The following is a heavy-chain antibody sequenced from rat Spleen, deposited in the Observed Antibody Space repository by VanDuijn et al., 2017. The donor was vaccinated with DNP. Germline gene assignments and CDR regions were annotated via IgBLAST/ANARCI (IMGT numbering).Heavy chain of an antibody. CDR2: INTDGGST. D-gene: IGHD1-2*01. V-gene: IGHV5S11*01. CDR1: GFTFSDYY. J-gene: IGHJ4*01. Sequence: EVRLVESGGALVQPGRSLKLSCAASGFTFSDYYMAWVRQAPTKGLEWVASINTDGGSTYYPDSVKGRFTISRDNAENTVYLQMNSLRSEETATYYCASPSYIPSYAMDAWGQGTSVTVSS. CDR3: ASPSYIPSYAMDA.